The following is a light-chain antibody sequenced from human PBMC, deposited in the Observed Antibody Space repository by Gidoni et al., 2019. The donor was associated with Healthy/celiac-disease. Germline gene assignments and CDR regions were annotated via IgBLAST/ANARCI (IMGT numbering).Light chain of an antibody. Sequence: QSALTQPASVSGSPGQSITISCTGTSSDVGGYNYVSWYQQHPGTAPKPMIYDVSNRPSGVSTRFSGSKSGNTASLTISGLQAEDEADYYCSSYTSSSTPVVFGGGTKLTVL. CDR2: DVS. CDR1: SSDVGGYNY. V-gene: IGLV2-14*01. J-gene: IGLJ2*01. CDR3: SSYTSSSTPVV.